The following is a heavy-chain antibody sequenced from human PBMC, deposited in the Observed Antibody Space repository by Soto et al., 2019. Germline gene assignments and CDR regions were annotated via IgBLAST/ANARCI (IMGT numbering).Heavy chain of an antibody. CDR2: ISSRGDII. J-gene: IGHJ6*02. Sequence: GGSLRLSCAVSGFIFSDYYMSWIRQAPGKGLEWVSYISSRGDIIYYADSVKGRFTISRDNAKNSLYLQMNSLRAEDTAVYYCAKGGTSHIYGIDVWGPGTTVTVSS. V-gene: IGHV3-11*01. D-gene: IGHD2-2*01. CDR1: GFIFSDYY. CDR3: AKGGTSHIYGIDV.